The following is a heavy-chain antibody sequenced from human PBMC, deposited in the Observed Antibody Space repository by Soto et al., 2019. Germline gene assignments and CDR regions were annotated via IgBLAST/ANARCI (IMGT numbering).Heavy chain of an antibody. J-gene: IGHJ5*02. CDR2: ISSSGSNM. D-gene: IGHD6-6*01. Sequence: GSLRLSCAAPGFTFSRYEMNWVRQAPGKGLEWVSYISSSGSNMYYADSVKGRFTISRDNAKNSLYLQMNSLRAEDTAVYYCASISSARRGWFDPWGQGTLVTVSS. CDR3: ASISSARRGWFDP. CDR1: GFTFSRYE. V-gene: IGHV3-48*03.